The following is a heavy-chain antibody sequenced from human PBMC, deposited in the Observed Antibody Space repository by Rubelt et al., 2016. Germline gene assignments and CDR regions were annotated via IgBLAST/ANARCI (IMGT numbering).Heavy chain of an antibody. V-gene: IGHV1-69*01. J-gene: IGHJ4*02. CDR1: GGTFSSYA. CDR3: ATTIAIRPYYFDY. Sequence: QVQLVQSGAEVKKPGSSVKVSCKASGGTFSSYAISWVRQAPGQGLEWRGGIIPVFGTANYEQKFQGRRCMTVDESPGTAYLEVSSLGSEDTAVYYCATTIAIRPYYFDYWGQGTLVTVSS. CDR2: IIPVFGTA. D-gene: IGHD6-6*01.